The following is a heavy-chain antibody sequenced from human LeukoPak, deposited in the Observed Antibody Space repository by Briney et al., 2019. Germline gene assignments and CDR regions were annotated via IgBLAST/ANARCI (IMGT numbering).Heavy chain of an antibody. CDR2: ISAYNGNT. D-gene: IGHD2-8*01. J-gene: IGHJ5*02. V-gene: IGHV1-18*01. CDR3: ARAVLATKSEHWFDP. Sequence: GASVKVSCKASGYTFTSYGISWVRQAPGQGLEWMGRISAYNGNTNYAQKLQGRVTMTTDTSTSTAYMGLRSLRSDDTAMYYCARAVLATKSEHWFDPWGQGILVTVSS. CDR1: GYTFTSYG.